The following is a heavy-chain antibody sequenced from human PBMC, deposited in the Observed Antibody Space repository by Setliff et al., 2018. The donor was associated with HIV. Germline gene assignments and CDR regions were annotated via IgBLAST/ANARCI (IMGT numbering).Heavy chain of an antibody. J-gene: IGHJ4*01. CDR3: ARVYCSTTSCNDEYFYDY. CDR2: INPYSGDT. CDR1: GYTFTGYY. V-gene: IGHV1-2*06. D-gene: IGHD2-2*01. Sequence: ASVKVSCKASGYTFTGYYMHWVRQAPGQGLEWMGRINPYSGDTNYAQKFQGRVTMTRDTSITTAYMELSRLRSDDTAVYYCARVYCSTTSCNDEYFYDYWGQGTLVTVSS.